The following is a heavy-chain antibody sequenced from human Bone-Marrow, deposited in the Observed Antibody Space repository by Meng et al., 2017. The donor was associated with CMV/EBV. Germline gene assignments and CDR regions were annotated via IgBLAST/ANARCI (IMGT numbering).Heavy chain of an antibody. V-gene: IGHV6-1*01. D-gene: IGHD6-19*01. CDR1: GDSVSSNSAA. CDR2: TYYSSKWYN. CDR3: ARERGGKQWLAPSVVLFDY. J-gene: IGHJ4*02. Sequence: SETLSLTCAISGDSVSSNSAAWNWIRQSQSRGLEWLGRTYYSSKWYNDYEVSVKSRITINPDTSKNQYALQLYSVTPEDTAVYDCARERGGKQWLAPSVVLFDYWGQGNLVTVSS.